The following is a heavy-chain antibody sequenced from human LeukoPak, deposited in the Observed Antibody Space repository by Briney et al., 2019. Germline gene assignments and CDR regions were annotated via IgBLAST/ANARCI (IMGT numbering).Heavy chain of an antibody. J-gene: IGHJ5*02. D-gene: IGHD1-26*01. CDR1: GESISSNY. Sequence: PSETLSLTCSVSGESISSNYWSWIRQPAGKGLERIGRIDTSGSVDYISSLNGRVTMSVDTSKNQFSLKLHSVTAADTAVYYCAKYSGGSYYNWFDPWGQGTLVTVAS. CDR2: IDTSGSV. V-gene: IGHV4-4*07. CDR3: AKYSGGSYYNWFDP.